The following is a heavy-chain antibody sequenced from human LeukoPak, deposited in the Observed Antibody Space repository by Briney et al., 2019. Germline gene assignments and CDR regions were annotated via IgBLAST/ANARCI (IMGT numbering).Heavy chain of an antibody. CDR2: IYYSGST. J-gene: IGHJ2*01. V-gene: IGHV4-39*01. D-gene: IGHD1-1*01. CDR1: GGSISSSSYY. CDR3: ARGRDRRTRYFDL. Sequence: SETLSLTCTVSGGSISSSSYYWGWIRQPPGKGLEWIGSIYYSGSTYYNPSLKSRVTISVDTSKNQFSLKLSSVTAADTAVYYCARGRDRRTRYFDLWGRGTLVTVSS.